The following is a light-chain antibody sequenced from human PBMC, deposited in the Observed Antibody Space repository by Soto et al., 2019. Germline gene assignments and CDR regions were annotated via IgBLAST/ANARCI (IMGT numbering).Light chain of an antibody. J-gene: IGKJ2*01. V-gene: IGKV1-39*01. CDR3: QQTYSTPYT. CDR1: QIISSY. CDR2: GAS. Sequence: DIQMTQSPSSLSASVGDRVTITCRASQIISSYLNWYQQKPGKAPKVLISGASSLQSGVPSRFSGSGSGTDFTLTISSLQPEDFATFYCQQTYSTPYTLGQGTKLEIK.